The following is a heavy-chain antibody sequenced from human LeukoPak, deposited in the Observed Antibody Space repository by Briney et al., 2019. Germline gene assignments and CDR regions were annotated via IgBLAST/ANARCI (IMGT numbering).Heavy chain of an antibody. J-gene: IGHJ5*02. V-gene: IGHV4-34*01. Sequence: SETLSLTCVVYGGSFSGYYWSWLRQPPGKELDWIGEIHHSGSTNYNPSLKSRVTISVDTSKNQFSLKLSSVTAADTAVYYCAKDLGYCSSTSCYSWFDPWGQGTLVTVSS. D-gene: IGHD2-2*01. CDR2: IHHSGST. CDR3: AKDLGYCSSTSCYSWFDP. CDR1: GGSFSGYY.